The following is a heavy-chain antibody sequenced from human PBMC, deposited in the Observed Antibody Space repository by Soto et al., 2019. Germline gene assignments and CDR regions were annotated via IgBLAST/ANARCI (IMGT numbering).Heavy chain of an antibody. V-gene: IGHV3-64*01. CDR1: GFTFSAYA. Sequence: GGSLRLSCAASGFTFSAYAMHWVRQAPGKGLEYVSAITSVGISTYYANSVKGRFTISRDNSKNTLYLQMGSLQPEDMAVYYCAKDPNADSGSLNWFDSWGQGTFVTVSS. CDR2: ITSVGIST. J-gene: IGHJ5*01. CDR3: AKDPNADSGSLNWFDS. D-gene: IGHD1-26*01.